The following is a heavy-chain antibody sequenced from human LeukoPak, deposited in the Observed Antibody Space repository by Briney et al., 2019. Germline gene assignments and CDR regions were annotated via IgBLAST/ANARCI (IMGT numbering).Heavy chain of an antibody. CDR3: ARASYYYDSSGYPGYYFYY. V-gene: IGHV1-2*02. CDR2: INPNSGGT. D-gene: IGHD3-22*01. CDR1: GYTFTDYY. Sequence: GASVKVSCKASGYTFTDYYMHWVRQAPGQGLEWMGWINPNSGGTNYAQKFQGRVTMTRDTSISTAYMELSRLRSDDTAVYYCARASYYYDSSGYPGYYFYYWGQGTLVTVSS. J-gene: IGHJ4*02.